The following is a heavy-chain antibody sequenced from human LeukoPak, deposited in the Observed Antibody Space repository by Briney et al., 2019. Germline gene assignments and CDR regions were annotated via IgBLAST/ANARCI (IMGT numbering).Heavy chain of an antibody. CDR3: VRDRFYGMDV. CDR2: IINDGSTT. V-gene: IGHV3-74*01. CDR1: VFTFSISW. Sequence: GGSLRLSCAASVFTFSISWMHCVRQAPHQGLVCVSRIINDGSTTNYVDSVKGRFTISRDNAKNTLYLQMNTLRAEDTGVFYCVRDRFYGMDVWGQGTTVTVSS. J-gene: IGHJ6*02.